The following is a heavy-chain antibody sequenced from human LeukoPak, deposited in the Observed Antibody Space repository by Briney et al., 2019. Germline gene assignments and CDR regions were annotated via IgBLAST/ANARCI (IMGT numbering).Heavy chain of an antibody. J-gene: IGHJ4*02. V-gene: IGHV1-18*01. CDR3: ARETSVGATPDY. Sequence: GASVKVSCKASGYTFTSYGISWVRQAPGQGLEWMGWISAYNGNTNYAQKFQGRVTITTDESTSTAYMELSSLRSEDTAVYYCARETSVGATPDYWGQGTLVTVSS. CDR1: GYTFTSYG. D-gene: IGHD1-26*01. CDR2: ISAYNGNT.